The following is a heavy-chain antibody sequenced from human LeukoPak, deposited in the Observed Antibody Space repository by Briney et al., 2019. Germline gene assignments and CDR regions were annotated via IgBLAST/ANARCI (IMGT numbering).Heavy chain of an antibody. CDR3: AGEHGLDSSGYYFPHH. Sequence: SQTLSLTCTVSGGSVSSDNYYWSWIRQPAGKGLEWIGRVYTRGSINYNPSLEGRVTISVDTSRNQFSLKLSSVTAADTAMYYCAGEHGLDSSGYYFPHHWGQGALVTVSS. D-gene: IGHD3-22*01. V-gene: IGHV4-61*02. J-gene: IGHJ5*02. CDR2: VYTRGSI. CDR1: GGSVSSDNYY.